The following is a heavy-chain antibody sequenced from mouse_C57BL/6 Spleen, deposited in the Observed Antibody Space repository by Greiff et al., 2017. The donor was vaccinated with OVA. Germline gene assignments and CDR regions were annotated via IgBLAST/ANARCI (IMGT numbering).Heavy chain of an antibody. J-gene: IGHJ2*01. CDR1: GFNFKDDY. Sequence: VQLQQSGAELVRPGASVKLSCTASGFNFKDDYMHWVKQRPEQGLEWIGWIDPENGDTEYASKFQGKATITADTSSNTTYLQLSSLTSEDTAVYYCTTWDYDSFDYWGQGTTLTVSS. D-gene: IGHD2-4*01. CDR3: TTWDYDSFDY. CDR2: IDPENGDT. V-gene: IGHV14-4*01.